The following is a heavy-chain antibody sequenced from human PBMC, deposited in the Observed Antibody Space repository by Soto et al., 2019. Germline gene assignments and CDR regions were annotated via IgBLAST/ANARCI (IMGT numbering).Heavy chain of an antibody. V-gene: IGHV3-53*01. J-gene: IGHJ6*02. CDR2: FYSGGST. CDR3: ASDLRAYGMDV. Sequence: PGGPLRLPCASSGGKVSSNYRSLVRQAPGKGLEWVSVFYSGGSTYYADSVKGRFTISRDNSKNTLYFQMNSLRAEDTAVYYCASDLRAYGMDVWGQGPTGT. CDR1: GGKVSSNY.